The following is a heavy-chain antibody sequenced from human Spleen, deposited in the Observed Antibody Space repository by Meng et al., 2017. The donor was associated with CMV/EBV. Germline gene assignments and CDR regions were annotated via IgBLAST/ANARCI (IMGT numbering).Heavy chain of an antibody. CDR1: GFTFSDYA. CDR3: AKGQWSSGWTSFDY. CDR2: IYSGGTTS. V-gene: IGHV3-23*03. D-gene: IGHD6-19*01. J-gene: IGHJ4*02. Sequence: GGSLRLSCAASGFTFSDYAMSWVRQAPGKGLESVSIIYSGGTTSYYANSVKGRFTISRDRSRSTPYLQMNSLRAEDTAVYYCAKGQWSSGWTSFDYWGQGTLVTVSS.